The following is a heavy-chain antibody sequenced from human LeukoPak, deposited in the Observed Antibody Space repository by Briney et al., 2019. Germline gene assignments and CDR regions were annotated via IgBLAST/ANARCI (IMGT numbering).Heavy chain of an antibody. J-gene: IGHJ4*02. CDR2: INTDGSST. Sequence: GGSLRLSCAASGFTFSSYWMHWVRQAPGKGLVWVSRINTDGSSTSYADSVKGRFTISRDNAKNTLYLQMNSLRAEDTAVYYCARAAIASKGNIDYWGQGTLVTVSS. V-gene: IGHV3-74*01. CDR3: ARAAIASKGNIDY. CDR1: GFTFSSYW. D-gene: IGHD6-13*01.